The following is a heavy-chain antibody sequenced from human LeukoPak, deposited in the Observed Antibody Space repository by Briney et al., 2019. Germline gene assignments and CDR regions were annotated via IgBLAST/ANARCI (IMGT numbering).Heavy chain of an antibody. V-gene: IGHV3-23*01. D-gene: IGHD3-3*01. CDR1: GFTFSSYA. J-gene: IGHJ6*02. CDR3: AKDLGYYDFWSGYYGENYYGMDV. CDR2: ISGSGGST. Sequence: GGSLRLSCAASGFTFSSYAMRWVRQAPGKGLEWVSAISGSGGSTYYADSVKGRFTISRDNSKNTLYLQMNSLRAEDTAVYYCAKDLGYYDFWSGYYGENYYGMDVWGQGTTVTVSS.